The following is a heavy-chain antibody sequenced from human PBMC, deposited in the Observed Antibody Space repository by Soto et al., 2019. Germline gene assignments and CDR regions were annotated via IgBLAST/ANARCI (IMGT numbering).Heavy chain of an antibody. CDR2: IYYSGST. Sequence: QVQLQESGPGLVKPSQTLSLTCTVSGGSISSGDYYWSWIRQPPGKGLEWIGYIYYSGSTYYNPFLKSRVTISVDTSKNQFSLKLSSVTAADTAVYYCARGRDHGGQCGDYPGYWYFDLWGRGTLVTVSS. J-gene: IGHJ2*01. CDR1: GGSISSGDYY. D-gene: IGHD4-17*01. CDR3: ARGRDHGGQCGDYPGYWYFDL. V-gene: IGHV4-30-4*01.